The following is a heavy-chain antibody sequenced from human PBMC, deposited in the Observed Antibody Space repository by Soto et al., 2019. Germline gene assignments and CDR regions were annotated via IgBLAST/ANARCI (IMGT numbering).Heavy chain of an antibody. J-gene: IGHJ4*02. CDR3: ARSGVYYDSSELDY. CDR2: INPNSGGT. Sequence: ASVKVSCKASGYTFTGYYMHWVRQAPGQGLEWMGWINPNSGGTNYAQKFQGWVIMTRDTSISTAYMELSRLRSDDTAVYYCARSGVYYDSSELDYWGQGTLVTVSS. D-gene: IGHD3-22*01. CDR1: GYTFTGYY. V-gene: IGHV1-2*04.